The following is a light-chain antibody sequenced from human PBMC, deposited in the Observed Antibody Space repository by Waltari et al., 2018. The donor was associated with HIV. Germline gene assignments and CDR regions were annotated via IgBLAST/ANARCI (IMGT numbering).Light chain of an antibody. CDR3: QQYNDWPLT. Sequence: VMTQSPDTLSVSPGERVSLSCTSSQNINTNLAWFQQKPGQSPRLLIYGASTRTSGTPVTFSASGSGTAFTLTISSLQSEEFAIYYCQQYNDWPLTFGGGTKVDIK. CDR1: QNINTN. CDR2: GAS. J-gene: IGKJ4*01. V-gene: IGKV3-15*01.